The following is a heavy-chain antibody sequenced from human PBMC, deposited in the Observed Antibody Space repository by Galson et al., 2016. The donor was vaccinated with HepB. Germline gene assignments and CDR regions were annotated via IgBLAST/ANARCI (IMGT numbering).Heavy chain of an antibody. CDR1: GFTFSDYY. D-gene: IGHD3-9*01. CDR3: ARDAQHYDDLTGPKNYYYYYYGMDV. J-gene: IGHJ6*02. V-gene: IGHV3-11*05. Sequence: LRLSCAASGFTFSDYYMSWIRQAPGRGLEWVAYISSSSSYTNYADSVKGRFTISRDNAKNSLYLQMNNLRADDTAVYFCARDAQHYDDLTGPKNYYYYYYGMDVWGQGATVTVSS. CDR2: ISSSSSYT.